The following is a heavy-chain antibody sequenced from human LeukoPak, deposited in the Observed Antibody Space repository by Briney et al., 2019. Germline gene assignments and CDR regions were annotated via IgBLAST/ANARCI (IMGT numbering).Heavy chain of an antibody. CDR1: GFTFSSYW. CDR3: AKVEAQPEQWLAPKYFQH. CDR2: IKQDGSQK. V-gene: IGHV3-7*03. Sequence: GGSLRLSCAASGFTFSSYWMSWVRQAPGKGLEWVANIKQDGSQKYYVDSVKGRFSISRDNAKNSLYLQMNSLRAEDTAVYYCAKVEAQPEQWLAPKYFQHWGQGTLVTVSS. D-gene: IGHD6-19*01. J-gene: IGHJ1*01.